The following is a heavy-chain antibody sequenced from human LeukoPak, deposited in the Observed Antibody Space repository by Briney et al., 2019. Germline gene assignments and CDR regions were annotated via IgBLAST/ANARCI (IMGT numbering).Heavy chain of an antibody. CDR1: GYTFTSYD. D-gene: IGHD3-16*02. CDR3: ARLGELSSDDY. J-gene: IGHJ4*02. Sequence: ASVKASCKASGYTFTSYDINWVRQATGQGPEWMGWMNPNSGNTGYAQKFRGRVSITRNTSISTAYMELSSLISEDTAVYYCARLGELSSDDYWGQGTPVTVSS. V-gene: IGHV1-8*03. CDR2: MNPNSGNT.